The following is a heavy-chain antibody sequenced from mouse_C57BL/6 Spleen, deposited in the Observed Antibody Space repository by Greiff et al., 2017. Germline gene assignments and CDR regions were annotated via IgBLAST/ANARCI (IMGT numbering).Heavy chain of an antibody. V-gene: IGHV1-64*01. CDR3: ERGDYDYGGYFDV. J-gene: IGHJ1*03. D-gene: IGHD2-4*01. CDR1: GYTFTSYW. Sequence: QVQLQQPGAELVKPGASVKLSCKASGYTFTSYWMHWVKQRPGQGLEWIGMIHPNSGSTNYNEKFKSKATLTVDKSSSTAYMQLSSLTSEDSAVYYCERGDYDYGGYFDVWGTGTTVTVSS. CDR2: IHPNSGST.